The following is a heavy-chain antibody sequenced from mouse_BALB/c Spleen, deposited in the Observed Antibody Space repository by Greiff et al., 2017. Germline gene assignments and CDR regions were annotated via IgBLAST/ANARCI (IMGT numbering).Heavy chain of an antibody. D-gene: IGHD2-14*01. Sequence: EVQLVESGGGLVKPGGSLKLSCAASGFTFSSYTMSWVRQTPEKRLEWVATISSGGSYTYYPDSVKGRFTISRDNAKNTLYLQMSSLKSEDTAMYYCTRIGGSYAMDYWGQGTSVTVSS. CDR3: TRIGGSYAMDY. V-gene: IGHV5-6-4*01. J-gene: IGHJ4*01. CDR1: GFTFSSYT. CDR2: ISSGGSYT.